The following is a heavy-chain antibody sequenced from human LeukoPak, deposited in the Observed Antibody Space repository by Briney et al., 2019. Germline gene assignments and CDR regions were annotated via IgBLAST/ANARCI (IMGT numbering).Heavy chain of an antibody. CDR2: IIPIFGTA. CDR1: GGTFSSYA. D-gene: IGHD6-13*01. J-gene: IGHJ4*02. CDR3: ARDQRIAAAGTGFDY. V-gene: IGHV1-69*01. Sequence: SVNVSCKASGGTFSSYAISWVRQAPGPGLEWMGGIIPIFGTANYAQKFQGRVTITADESTSTAYMELSSLRSEDTAVYYCARDQRIAAAGTGFDYRGQGTLVTVSS.